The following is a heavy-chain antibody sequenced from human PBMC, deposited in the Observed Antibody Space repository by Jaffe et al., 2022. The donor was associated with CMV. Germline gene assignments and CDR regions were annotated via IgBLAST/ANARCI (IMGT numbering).Heavy chain of an antibody. CDR1: GFTFDDYA. CDR3: AKPTVTTWTYFDY. J-gene: IGHJ4*02. Sequence: EVQLVESGGGLVQPGRSLRLSCAASGFTFDDYAMHWVRQAPGKGLEWVSGISWNSGSIGYADSVKGRFTISRDNAKNSLYLQMNSLRAEDTALYYCAKPTVTTWTYFDYWGQGTLVTVSS. V-gene: IGHV3-9*01. D-gene: IGHD4-17*01. CDR2: ISWNSGSI.